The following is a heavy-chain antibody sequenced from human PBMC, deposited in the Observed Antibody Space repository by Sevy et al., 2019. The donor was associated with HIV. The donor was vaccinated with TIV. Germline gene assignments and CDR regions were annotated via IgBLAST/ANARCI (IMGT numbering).Heavy chain of an antibody. D-gene: IGHD1-26*01. J-gene: IGHJ3*02. V-gene: IGHV1-18*04. CDR3: ARRNTGSPLARAFDI. Sequence: ASVKVSCKASGYTFTSYGISWVRQAPGQGLEWMGWISAYNGNTNYAQKLQGRVTMTTDTSTITAYMELRSLRSDDTAVYYCARRNTGSPLARAFDIWGQRTMVTVSS. CDR2: ISAYNGNT. CDR1: GYTFTSYG.